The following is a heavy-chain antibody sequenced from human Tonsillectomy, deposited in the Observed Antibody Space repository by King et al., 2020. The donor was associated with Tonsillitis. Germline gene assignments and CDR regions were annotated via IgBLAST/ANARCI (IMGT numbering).Heavy chain of an antibody. D-gene: IGHD3-22*01. CDR1: GGTFSSYA. CDR2: IIPIFGTA. Sequence: QLVQSGAEVKKPGSSVKVSCKASGGTFSSYAISWVRQAPGQGLEWMGGIIPIFGTANYAQKFQGRVTITADESTSTAYMELGSLRSEDTAVYYCARLGPGGYYYDSSGSSVWGQGTLVTVSS. J-gene: IGHJ4*02. V-gene: IGHV1-69*01. CDR3: ARLGPGGYYYDSSGSSV.